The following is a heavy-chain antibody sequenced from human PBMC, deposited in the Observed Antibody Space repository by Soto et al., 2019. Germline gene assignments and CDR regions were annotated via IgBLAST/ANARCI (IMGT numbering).Heavy chain of an antibody. Sequence: AGGSLRLSCAASGFTFSSYRMNWVRQAPGKGLEWVSSISSSRSYIHYADSVKGRFTISRDNAKNSLYLQMNSLRAEDTAVYYCARDLRDGYNPHFDYWGQGTLVTVSS. V-gene: IGHV3-21*01. D-gene: IGHD5-12*01. CDR1: GFTFSSYR. CDR2: ISSSRSYI. CDR3: ARDLRDGYNPHFDY. J-gene: IGHJ4*02.